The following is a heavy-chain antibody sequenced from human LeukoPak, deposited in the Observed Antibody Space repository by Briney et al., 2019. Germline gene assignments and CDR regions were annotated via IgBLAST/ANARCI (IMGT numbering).Heavy chain of an antibody. D-gene: IGHD2-15*01. CDR2: IVGSGADT. CDR1: GFTFSPYA. J-gene: IGHJ4*02. V-gene: IGHV3-23*01. CDR3: AKGALGSCSGARCYQFDS. Sequence: GGSLRLSCAASGFTFSPYAMNWVRHTPGKGLEWVSSIVGSGADTYYADSVKGQFTISRDNSKNTLYLQMDSLSAEDTALYYCAKGALGSCSGARCYQFDSWGQGTLVTVSS.